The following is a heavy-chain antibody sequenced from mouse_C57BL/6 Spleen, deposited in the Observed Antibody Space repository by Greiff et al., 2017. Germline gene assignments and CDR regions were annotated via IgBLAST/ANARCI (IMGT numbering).Heavy chain of an antibody. CDR3: AKSYYGSSYAMDY. D-gene: IGHD1-1*01. Sequence: QVQLQQSGPELVKPGASMKISCKASGYAFSSSWMNWVKQRPGKGLEWIGRIYPGDGDTNYNGKFKGKATLTADKSSSTAYMQLSSLTSEDSAVYFCAKSYYGSSYAMDYWGQGTSVTVSS. CDR2: IYPGDGDT. V-gene: IGHV1-82*01. J-gene: IGHJ4*01. CDR1: GYAFSSSW.